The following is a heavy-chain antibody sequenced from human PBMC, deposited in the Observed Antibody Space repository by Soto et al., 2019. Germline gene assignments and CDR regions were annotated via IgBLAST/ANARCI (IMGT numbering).Heavy chain of an antibody. V-gene: IGHV3-21*01. J-gene: IGHJ3*02. Sequence: GGSLRLSCAASGFTFSSYSMNWVRQAPGKGLEWVSSISSSSSYIYYADSVKGRFTISRDNAKNSLYLQMNSLRAEDTAVYYCARDAARGVAAAGYDAFDIWGQGTMVTVSS. CDR1: GFTFSSYS. CDR2: ISSSSSYI. D-gene: IGHD6-13*01. CDR3: ARDAARGVAAAGYDAFDI.